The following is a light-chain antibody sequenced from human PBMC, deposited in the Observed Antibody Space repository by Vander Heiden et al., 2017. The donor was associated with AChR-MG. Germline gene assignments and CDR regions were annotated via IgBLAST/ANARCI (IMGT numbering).Light chain of an antibody. Sequence: QSALTQPASVSRSPGPSITISCTGTSSDIKDYNYVSWYQHAPGKAPKLIISDVTKRPSGVSNRFSGSKSGNAASLTISGLQAEDEADYYCSSYTSTTLLVFGTGTKVTVL. CDR3: SSYTSTTLLV. J-gene: IGLJ1*01. V-gene: IGLV2-14*03. CDR2: DVT. CDR1: SSDIKDYNY.